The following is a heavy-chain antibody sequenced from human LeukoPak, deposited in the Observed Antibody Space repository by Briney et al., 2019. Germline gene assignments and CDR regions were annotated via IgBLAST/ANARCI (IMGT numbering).Heavy chain of an antibody. CDR2: IIPIFGTA. V-gene: IGHV1-69*13. J-gene: IGHJ3*02. D-gene: IGHD2-15*01. Sequence: SVNVSCKASGGTFSSYAISWVRQAPGQGLEWMGGIIPIFGTANYAQKFQGRVTITADESTSTAYMELSSLRSEDTAVYYCARDGHCSGGSCYQYAFDIWGQGTMVTVSS. CDR1: GGTFSSYA. CDR3: ARDGHCSGGSCYQYAFDI.